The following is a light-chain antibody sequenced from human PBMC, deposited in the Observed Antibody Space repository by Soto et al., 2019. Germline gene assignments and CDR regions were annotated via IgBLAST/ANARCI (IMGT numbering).Light chain of an antibody. CDR2: RTF. CDR3: QQFSSSPLT. V-gene: IGKV3-20*01. CDR1: QSISSSY. Sequence: EIVLPQSPGTLSLSPGERATLSCRASQSISSSYLAWYQQKPGQPPRLLLYRTFSRATGIPDRFSGSGSGTDFTLTISRLAPEDFAVYFCQQFSSSPLTFGGWTKVEI. J-gene: IGKJ4*01.